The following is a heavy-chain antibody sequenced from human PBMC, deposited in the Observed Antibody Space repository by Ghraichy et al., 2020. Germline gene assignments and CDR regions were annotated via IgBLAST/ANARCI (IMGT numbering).Heavy chain of an antibody. CDR3: ARHEDTSVVNRWFGP. V-gene: IGHV3-21*06. D-gene: IGHD5-18*01. Sequence: GGSLRLSCAASGFTFSMYSMVWVRQAPGKGLEWISFINANSNSIYIADSVQGRFTISRDNARNSLYLQMDSLSAEDTAVYYCARHEDTSVVNRWFGPWGQGTLVTVSS. J-gene: IGHJ5*02. CDR2: INANSNSI. CDR1: GFTFSMYS.